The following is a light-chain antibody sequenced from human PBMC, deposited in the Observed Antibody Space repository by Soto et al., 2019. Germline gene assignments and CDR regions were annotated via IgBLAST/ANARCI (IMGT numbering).Light chain of an antibody. J-gene: IGKJ1*01. CDR3: QQYNNWPPWT. V-gene: IGKV3-15*01. CDR2: GAS. CDR1: QSLSNN. Sequence: EIVMTQSPATLSVSPGXRATLSCRASQSLSNNLAWYQQKPGQAPRLLIYGASTRATGIPARFSGSGSGTEFTLTISSLQSEDFAVYYCQQYNNWPPWTFGQGTKVEIK.